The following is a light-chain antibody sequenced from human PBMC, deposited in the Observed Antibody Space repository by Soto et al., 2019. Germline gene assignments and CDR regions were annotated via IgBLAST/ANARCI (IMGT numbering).Light chain of an antibody. CDR2: AAS. V-gene: IGKV1-12*01. J-gene: IGKJ4*01. CDR1: QAISNC. CDR3: QKDNSYPLT. Sequence: LPMTQSPSSVSASLVARVTISCRAIQAISNCLPWYQRKPGKAPKLLIYAASSFKSGVPPRFSGSGSGTDFTLTITSLQPEDFATYYCQKDNSYPLTFGGGTKVDIK.